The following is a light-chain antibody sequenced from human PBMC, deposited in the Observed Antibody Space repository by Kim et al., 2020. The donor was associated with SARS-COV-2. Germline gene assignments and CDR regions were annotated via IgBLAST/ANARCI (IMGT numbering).Light chain of an antibody. Sequence: ASIGDRGTITCRASQDIGNDLGWYQQSPGRAPKRLIYGASSLQSGVPSRFSGSGSGTEFTLTISSLQPEDFAIYFCLQHNNYPITFGQGTRLEIK. CDR3: LQHNNYPIT. CDR2: GAS. CDR1: QDIGND. J-gene: IGKJ5*01. V-gene: IGKV1-17*01.